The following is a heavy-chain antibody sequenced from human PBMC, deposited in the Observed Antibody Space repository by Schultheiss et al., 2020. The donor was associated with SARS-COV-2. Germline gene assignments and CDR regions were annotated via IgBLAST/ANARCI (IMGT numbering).Heavy chain of an antibody. Sequence: GGSLRLSCAASGFTFSSYAMSWVRRAPGKGLEWVSAISGSGGSTYYADSVKGRFTISRDNSKNTLYLQMNSLRAEDTAVYYCARDETGTSWSVPAYWGQGTLVTVSS. CDR3: ARDETGTSWSVPAY. CDR2: ISGSGGST. CDR1: GFTFSSYA. J-gene: IGHJ4*02. D-gene: IGHD3-10*01. V-gene: IGHV3-23*01.